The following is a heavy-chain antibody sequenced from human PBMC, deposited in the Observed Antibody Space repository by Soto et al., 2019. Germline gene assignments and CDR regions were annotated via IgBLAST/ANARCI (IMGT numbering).Heavy chain of an antibody. Sequence: QITLKESGPTLVKPTQTLTLTCTFSGFSLSTSGAGVGWIRQPPGKALEWLALIYWDDDKRYSPSLQSRLTLTKDTYKNHVVLTMTNMQPVDTATYYCAHRASAYPFDNWGQGSLVTVSS. D-gene: IGHD3-3*01. V-gene: IGHV2-5*02. CDR2: IYWDDDK. J-gene: IGHJ4*02. CDR3: AHRASAYPFDN. CDR1: GFSLSTSGAG.